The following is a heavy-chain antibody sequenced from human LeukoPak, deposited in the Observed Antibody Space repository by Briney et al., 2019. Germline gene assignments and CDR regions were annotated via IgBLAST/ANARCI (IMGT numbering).Heavy chain of an antibody. V-gene: IGHV3-21*04. CDR1: GFTFSSYS. Sequence: PGGSLRLSCAASGFTFSSYSMNWVRQAPGKGLEWVSSISSSSSYIYYADSVKGRLTISRDNAKNSLHLQMNSLRADDTSVYYCAKDLVVGALDYWGQGTLVTVSS. D-gene: IGHD1-26*01. CDR3: AKDLVVGALDY. J-gene: IGHJ4*02. CDR2: ISSSSSYI.